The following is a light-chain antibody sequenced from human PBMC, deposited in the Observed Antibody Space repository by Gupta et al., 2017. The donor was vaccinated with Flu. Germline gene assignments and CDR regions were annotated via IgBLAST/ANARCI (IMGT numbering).Light chain of an antibody. Sequence: NTNNVGIGGAVWLRQHQGHPPKLLSHSNNNRPSGISERFSASRSGNTASLTITGLQPEDETDYFCSSWDNSLSVWVFGGGTKLTVL. CDR2: SNN. V-gene: IGLV10-54*04. CDR3: SSWDNSLSVWV. J-gene: IGLJ3*02. CDR1: TNNVGIGG.